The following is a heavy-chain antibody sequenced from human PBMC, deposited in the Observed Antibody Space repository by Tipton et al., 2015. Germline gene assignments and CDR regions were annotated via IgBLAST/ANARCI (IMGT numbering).Heavy chain of an antibody. Sequence: TLSLTCTVSGGSISSSNYYWDWIRQPPGKGLEWIGTLYYSGSTYYNPSLKSRVTISVEMSKNQFSLKLSSVTAADTAVYYCARAGGYSYGFDYWGQGTLVTVSS. CDR2: LYYSGST. J-gene: IGHJ4*02. CDR3: ARAGGYSYGFDY. V-gene: IGHV4-39*01. CDR1: GGSISSSNYY. D-gene: IGHD5-18*01.